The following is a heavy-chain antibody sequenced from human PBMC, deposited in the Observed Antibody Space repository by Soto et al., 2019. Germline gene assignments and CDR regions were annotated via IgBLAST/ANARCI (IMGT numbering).Heavy chain of an antibody. J-gene: IGHJ5*02. CDR1: GGSISSYY. Sequence: QVQLQESGPGLVKPSETLSLTCTVSGGSISSYYWSWIRQPPGKGLEWIGYIHYSGSTNYNPSLKSRVTISVDTSKNQFSLKLSSVTAADTAVYYCARGIAAGYNWFDPWGQGTLVTVSS. CDR3: ARGIAAGYNWFDP. CDR2: IHYSGST. V-gene: IGHV4-59*01. D-gene: IGHD6-13*01.